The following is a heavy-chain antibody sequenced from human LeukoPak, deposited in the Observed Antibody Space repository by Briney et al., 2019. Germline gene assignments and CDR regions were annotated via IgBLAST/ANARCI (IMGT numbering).Heavy chain of an antibody. Sequence: PSETLSLTCTVSGGSISSYYWSWMRQPPGKGLEWIGYIYYSGSTNYNPSLKSRVTISVDTSKNQFSLKLSSVTAADTAMYYCARVVWGSYDSSGYYYLDYWGQGTLVTVSS. J-gene: IGHJ4*02. CDR3: ARVVWGSYDSSGYYYLDY. V-gene: IGHV4-59*01. CDR1: GGSISSYY. CDR2: IYYSGST. D-gene: IGHD3-22*01.